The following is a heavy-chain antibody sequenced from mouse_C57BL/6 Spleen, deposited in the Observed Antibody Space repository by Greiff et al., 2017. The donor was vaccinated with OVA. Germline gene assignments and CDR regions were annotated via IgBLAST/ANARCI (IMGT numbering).Heavy chain of an antibody. CDR2: IHPNSGST. D-gene: IGHD2-5*01. J-gene: IGHJ4*01. CDR1: GYTFTSYW. V-gene: IGHV1-64*01. CDR3: ARKTTCYSNYDAMDY. Sequence: VQLQQPGAELVKPGASVKLSCKASGYTFTSYWMHWVKQRPGQGLEWIGMIHPNSGSTNYNEKFKSKATLTVDKSSSTAYMQLSSLTSEDSAVYYCARKTTCYSNYDAMDYWGQGTSVTVSS.